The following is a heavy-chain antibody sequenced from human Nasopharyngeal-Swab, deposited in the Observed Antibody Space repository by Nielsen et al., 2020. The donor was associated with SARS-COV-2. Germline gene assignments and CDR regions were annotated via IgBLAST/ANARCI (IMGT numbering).Heavy chain of an antibody. D-gene: IGHD3-10*01. CDR1: GLTVSSTY. J-gene: IGHJ4*02. V-gene: IGHV3-53*05. CDR3: ANLWFGELHDY. Sequence: GGSLRLSCAVSGLTVSSTYMSWVRQAPGKGLEWVSLMSGTGGTTYYTDSVKGRFTISTDNSKNTLYLQMNSLRAEDTAVYYCANLWFGELHDYWGQGTLVTVPS. CDR2: MSGTGGTT.